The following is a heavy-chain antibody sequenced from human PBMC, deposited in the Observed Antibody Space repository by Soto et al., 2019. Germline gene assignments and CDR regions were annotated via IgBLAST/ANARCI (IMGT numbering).Heavy chain of an antibody. D-gene: IGHD4-17*01. Sequence: EVQLVESGGGLVQPGGSLRLSCAASGFIFSSHRMTWVRQVPGKGLEWVASINQDGGEKHYVDSVKGRFTISRDNAKNSLYLHMNSLRAEDTAVYYCARGLRWQDYWGQGTLVPVSS. CDR2: INQDGGEK. V-gene: IGHV3-7*01. CDR3: ARGLRWQDY. J-gene: IGHJ4*02. CDR1: GFIFSSHR.